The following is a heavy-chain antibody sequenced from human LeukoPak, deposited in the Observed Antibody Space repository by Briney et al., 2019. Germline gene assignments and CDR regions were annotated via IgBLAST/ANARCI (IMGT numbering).Heavy chain of an antibody. V-gene: IGHV4-39*01. CDR1: GGSISSSSYY. D-gene: IGHD3-3*01. CDR2: IYYSGST. Sequence: SETLSLTCTASGGSISSSSYYWGWIRQPPGKGLEWIGSIYYSGSTYYNPSLKSRVTISVDTSKTQFSLKLSSVTAADTAVYYCARLGVVIDDAFDIWGQGTMVTVSS. J-gene: IGHJ3*02. CDR3: ARLGVVIDDAFDI.